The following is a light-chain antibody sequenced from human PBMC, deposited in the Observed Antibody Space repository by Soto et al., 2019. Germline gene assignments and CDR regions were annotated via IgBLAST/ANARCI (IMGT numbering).Light chain of an antibody. Sequence: QSVLTQSASVSGSPGQSITISCTGTSSDVGGYNYVSWYQHHPGKAPKLMIYEVSNRPSGVSNRFSGSKSGNTASLTISGLQAEDEAAYYCSSYTSSSTYVVFGGGTKVTVL. CDR1: SSDVGGYNY. J-gene: IGLJ2*01. V-gene: IGLV2-14*01. CDR2: EVS. CDR3: SSYTSSSTYVV.